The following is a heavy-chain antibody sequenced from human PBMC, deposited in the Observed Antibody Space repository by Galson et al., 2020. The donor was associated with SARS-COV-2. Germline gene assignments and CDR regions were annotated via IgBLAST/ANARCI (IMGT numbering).Heavy chain of an antibody. CDR3: ARDYRIAAADPFDY. V-gene: IGHV1-18*01. CDR1: GYTFTSYG. D-gene: IGHD6-13*01. CDR2: ISAYNGNT. Sequence: GESLKISCKASGYTFTSYGISWVRQAPGQGLEWMGWISAYNGNTNYAQKLQGRVTMTTDTSTSTAYMELRSLRSDDTAVYYCARDYRIAAADPFDYWGQGTLVTVSS. J-gene: IGHJ4*02.